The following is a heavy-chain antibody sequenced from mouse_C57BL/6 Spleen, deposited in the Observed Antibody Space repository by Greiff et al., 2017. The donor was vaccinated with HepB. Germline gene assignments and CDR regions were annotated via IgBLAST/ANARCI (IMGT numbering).Heavy chain of an antibody. Sequence: EVQVVESEGGLVQPGSSMKLSCTASGFTFSDYYMAWVRQVPEKGLEWVANINYDGSSTYYLDSLKSRFIISRDNAKNILYLQMSSLKSEDTATYYCARVRDGSSYWYFDVWGTGTTVTVSS. D-gene: IGHD1-1*01. CDR2: INYDGSST. J-gene: IGHJ1*03. V-gene: IGHV5-16*01. CDR1: GFTFSDYY. CDR3: ARVRDGSSYWYFDV.